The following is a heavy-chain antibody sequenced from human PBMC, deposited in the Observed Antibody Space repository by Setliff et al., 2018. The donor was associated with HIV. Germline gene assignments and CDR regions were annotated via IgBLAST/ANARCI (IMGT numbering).Heavy chain of an antibody. CDR2: IYFTGSS. J-gene: IGHJ3*01. CDR1: GGSISTYY. D-gene: IGHD4-17*01. CDR3: ARVQMAYAAFDV. Sequence: KPSETLSLTCTVSGGSISTYYWSWIRQPPGKGLEWIGSIYFTGSSDNNPSLKSLVTLSVDTSKHQFSLKLSSVTAADTAVYYCARVQMAYAAFDVWGQGTMVTVSS. V-gene: IGHV4-59*01.